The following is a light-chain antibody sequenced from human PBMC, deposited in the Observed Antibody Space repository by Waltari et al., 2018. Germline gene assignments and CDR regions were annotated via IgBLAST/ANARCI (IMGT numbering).Light chain of an antibody. Sequence: EIVLTQSPATLSLSPGDRDTLSCRASQSVSNYIAWYQHKPGQPPRLLIYDSSNRATDIPGRFSGSGSGTDFTLTISSLEPEDFAVYYCQQRYSWITFGGGTKVEIK. V-gene: IGKV3-11*01. CDR2: DSS. CDR3: QQRYSWIT. CDR1: QSVSNY. J-gene: IGKJ4*01.